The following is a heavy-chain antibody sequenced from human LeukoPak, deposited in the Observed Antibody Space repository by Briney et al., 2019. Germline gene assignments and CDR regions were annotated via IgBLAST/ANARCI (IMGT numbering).Heavy chain of an antibody. J-gene: IGHJ5*02. Sequence: GGSLRLSCAASGFTLSSYEMNWVCLAPGKGLEWISYISRTGNSIYYADSVKGRFTISRDSAKNSLYLQMNSLRAEDTAVYYCARGVLYNWFDPWGQGTLVTVSS. CDR3: ARGVLYNWFDP. CDR1: GFTLSSYE. V-gene: IGHV3-48*03. D-gene: IGHD2/OR15-2a*01. CDR2: ISRTGNSI.